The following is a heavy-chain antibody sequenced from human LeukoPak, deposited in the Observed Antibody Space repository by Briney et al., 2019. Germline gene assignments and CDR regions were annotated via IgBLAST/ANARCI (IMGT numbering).Heavy chain of an antibody. CDR3: AKAGDYSYFDY. J-gene: IGHJ4*02. Sequence: GGSLRLSCAASGFSVTYYAMNWVRQAPGKGLEWVSDISGSGSTHYADSVKGRFTISRDNSKSTLYLQMNSLRAEDTAVYYCAKAGDYSYFDYWGQGALVTVSS. V-gene: IGHV3-23*01. CDR2: ISGSGST. CDR1: GFSVTYYA. D-gene: IGHD4-11*01.